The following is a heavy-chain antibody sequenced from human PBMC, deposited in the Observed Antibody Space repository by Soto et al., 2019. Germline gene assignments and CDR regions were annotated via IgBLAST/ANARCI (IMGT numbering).Heavy chain of an antibody. CDR3: ARAGTLSPLDI. CDR1: GYTFTSYY. CDR2: INPSGGSA. D-gene: IGHD6-19*01. V-gene: IGHV1-46*01. Sequence: ASVKVSCKASGYTFTSYYIHWVRQAPGQGLGWMGIINPSGGSASYAQKFQGRLTMTRDTSTSTVYMELSSLRSEDSAVYYCARAGTLSPLDIWGQGTMVTV. J-gene: IGHJ3*02.